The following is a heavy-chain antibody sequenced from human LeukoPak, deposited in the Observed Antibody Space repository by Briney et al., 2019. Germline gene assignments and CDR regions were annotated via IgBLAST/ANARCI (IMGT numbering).Heavy chain of an antibody. V-gene: IGHV4-59*11. Sequence: SETLSLTCTVSGGSISSHYWSWVRQPPGKGLEWIGYMYDTVNTKDNPSLTSRLTLSADTSKNQFSLRLGSVTAADTAVYYCATIKRGYPYGYFDFWGQGILVAVSS. CDR1: GGSISSHY. CDR3: ATIKRGYPYGYFDF. CDR2: MYDTVNT. D-gene: IGHD5-18*01. J-gene: IGHJ4*02.